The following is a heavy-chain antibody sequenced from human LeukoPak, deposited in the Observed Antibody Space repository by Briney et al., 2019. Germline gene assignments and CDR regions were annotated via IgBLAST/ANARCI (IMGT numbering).Heavy chain of an antibody. J-gene: IGHJ4*02. V-gene: IGHV4-39*01. D-gene: IGHD3-22*01. CDR1: GGSISSSSYY. CDR3: ARLRYYCDSSGYYADY. Sequence: PSETLSLTCTVSGGSISSSSYYWGWIRQPPGKGLEWIGSIYYSGSTYYNPSLKSRVTISVDTSKNQFSLKLSSVTAADTAVYYCARLRYYCDSSGYYADYWGQGTLVTVSS. CDR2: IYYSGST.